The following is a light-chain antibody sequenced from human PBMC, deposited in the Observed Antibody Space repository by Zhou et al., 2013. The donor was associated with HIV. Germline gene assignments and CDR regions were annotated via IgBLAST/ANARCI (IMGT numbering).Light chain of an antibody. J-gene: IGKJ4*01. CDR2: GVS. CDR3: QQYGTSPLT. CDR1: QSVSSNF. V-gene: IGKV3-20*01. Sequence: EIVLTQSPGTLSLSPGERATLSCRASQSVSSNFLAWYQQKPGQAPRLLISGVSSRATGIPDRFSGSGSGTDFTLTISSLEPEDFAEYYCQQYGTSPLTFGGGTKVEIK.